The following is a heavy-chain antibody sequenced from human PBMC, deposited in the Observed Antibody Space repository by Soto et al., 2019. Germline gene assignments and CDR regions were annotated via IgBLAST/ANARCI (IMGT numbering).Heavy chain of an antibody. V-gene: IGHV4-39*01. CDR3: ARRWGYSFDY. J-gene: IGHJ4*02. D-gene: IGHD7-27*01. CDR2: IYYSGST. CDR1: GGSISSYY. Sequence: QLQLQESGPGLVKPSETLSLTCTVSGGSISSYYWGWIRRPPGKGLEWIGSIYYSGSTYYNPSLKSRVTISVDTSKNQFSLKLRSVTAADTAVYYCARRWGYSFDYWGQGTLVTVSS.